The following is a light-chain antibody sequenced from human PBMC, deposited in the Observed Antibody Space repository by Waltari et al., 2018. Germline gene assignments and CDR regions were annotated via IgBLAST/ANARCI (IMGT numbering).Light chain of an antibody. CDR3: CSYAGGYSWV. CDR2: DVS. CDR1: SSDVGGYNY. J-gene: IGLJ3*02. V-gene: IGLV2-11*01. Sequence: QSALTQPRSVSGSPGQPVTISCTGTSSDVGGYNYVSWYQQHPVKAPNLMIYDVSKGPAGVPDRFSGSKSGNTAARTISGLQAEDEADYYCCSYAGGYSWVFGGGTKLTVL.